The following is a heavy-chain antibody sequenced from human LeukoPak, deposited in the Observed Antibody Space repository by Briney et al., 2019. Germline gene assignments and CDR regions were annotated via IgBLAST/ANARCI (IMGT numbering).Heavy chain of an antibody. CDR3: AKTSGWPYYFDY. V-gene: IGHV3-23*01. J-gene: IGHJ4*02. CDR2: ITGSGGNT. CDR1: GFTFSTYA. Sequence: AGGSLRLSCAASGFTFSTYAMGWVRQAPGKGLEWVSAITGSGGNTYYADSVKGRFTTSRDNSKNTVYLQVDSLRAEDTAEYYCAKTSGWPYYFDYWGQGTLVTVSS. D-gene: IGHD6-19*01.